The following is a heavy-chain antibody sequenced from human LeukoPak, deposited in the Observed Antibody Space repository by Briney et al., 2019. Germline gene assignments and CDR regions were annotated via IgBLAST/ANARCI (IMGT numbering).Heavy chain of an antibody. CDR2: INPSGGST. D-gene: IGHD6-19*01. CDR3: ARAGVAGRRFDY. J-gene: IGHJ4*02. CDR1: GGTFSSYY. V-gene: IGHV1-46*01. Sequence: ASVKVSCKASGGTFSSYYIHWVRQAPGQGLEWMGIINPSGGSTSYAQKFQGTVTMTRDTSTSTVYMELSSLRSEDTAVYYCARAGVAGRRFDYWGQGTLVTVSS.